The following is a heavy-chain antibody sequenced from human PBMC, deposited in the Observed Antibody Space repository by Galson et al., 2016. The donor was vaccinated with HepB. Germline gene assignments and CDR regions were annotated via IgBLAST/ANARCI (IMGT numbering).Heavy chain of an antibody. V-gene: IGHV4-30-2*01. CDR2: IYHSGRT. J-gene: IGHJ3*02. Sequence: TLSLTCAVSGGSISSGGYSWSWIRQPPGKGLEWVGYIYHSGRTYYNPSLKSRLTISVDRSKNQFSLKLSSVTAADTAVYYCAREGIADAFDIWGQGTMVTVSS. CDR1: GGSISSGGYS. CDR3: AREGIADAFDI.